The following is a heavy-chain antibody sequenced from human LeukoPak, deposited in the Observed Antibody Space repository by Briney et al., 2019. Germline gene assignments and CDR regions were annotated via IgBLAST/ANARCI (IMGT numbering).Heavy chain of an antibody. CDR2: INPNSGGT. V-gene: IGHV1-2*02. CDR3: AAGLLWFGELSKVDY. Sequence: GASVKVSCKASGYTFTGYYMHWVRQAPGQGLEWMGWINPNSGGTNYAQKFQGRVTMTRDTSISTAYMELSSLRSEDTAVYYCAAGLLWFGELSKVDYWGQGTLVTVSS. CDR1: GYTFTGYY. J-gene: IGHJ4*02. D-gene: IGHD3-10*01.